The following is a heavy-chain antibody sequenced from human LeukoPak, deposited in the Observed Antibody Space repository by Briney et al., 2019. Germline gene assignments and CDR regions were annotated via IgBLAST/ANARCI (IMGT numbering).Heavy chain of an antibody. CDR3: AREGTTDSSGYYWRLEYYGMDV. Sequence: PGGSLRLSCAASGFTFSSYWMHWVRQAPGKGLVWVSRINSDGSSTSYADSVKGRFTISRDNAKNTLYLQMNSLRAEDTAVYYCAREGTTDSSGYYWRLEYYGMDVWGQGTTVTVSS. D-gene: IGHD3-22*01. CDR1: GFTFSSYW. V-gene: IGHV3-74*01. CDR2: INSDGSST. J-gene: IGHJ6*02.